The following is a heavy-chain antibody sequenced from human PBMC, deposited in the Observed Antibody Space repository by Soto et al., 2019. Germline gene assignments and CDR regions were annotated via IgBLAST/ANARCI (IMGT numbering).Heavy chain of an antibody. CDR2: FDPEDGET. D-gene: IGHD5-12*01. J-gene: IGHJ3*02. CDR3: ATGESGYDSGDAFDI. CDR1: GYTLTELS. V-gene: IGHV1-24*01. Sequence: ASVKVSYKVSGYTLTELSMHWVRQAPGKGLEWMGGFDPEDGETIYAQKFQGRVTMTEDTSTDTAYMELSSLRSEDTAVYYCATGESGYDSGDAFDIWGQGTMVTVSS.